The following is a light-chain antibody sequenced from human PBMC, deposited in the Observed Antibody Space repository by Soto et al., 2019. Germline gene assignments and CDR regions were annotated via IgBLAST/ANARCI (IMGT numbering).Light chain of an antibody. V-gene: IGKV1-39*01. J-gene: IGKJ3*01. CDR2: AAS. CDR3: QQSYSAPGT. Sequence: DLQMTQSPSSLSASVRDRVTITCRASQSIATYLNWYQQKPGKAPKLLIFAASSLQSGVPSRFSGSGSGTEFTLTISSLQPEDFATYYCQQSYSAPGTFGPGTKVDIK. CDR1: QSIATY.